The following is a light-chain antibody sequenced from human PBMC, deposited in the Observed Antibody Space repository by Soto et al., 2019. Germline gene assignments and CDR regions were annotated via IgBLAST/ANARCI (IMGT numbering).Light chain of an antibody. V-gene: IGKV3-20*01. CDR3: QQYGGSPLT. Sequence: EIVLTQSPGTLSLSSGERATLSCRANESVDDDFLAWYQRRPGQAPRLLIYGASTRASGIPQRSSGGGSGTEFTLTISRLEPEDFAVYYCQQYGGSPLTFGQGTRLEIK. J-gene: IGKJ5*01. CDR1: ESVDDDF. CDR2: GAS.